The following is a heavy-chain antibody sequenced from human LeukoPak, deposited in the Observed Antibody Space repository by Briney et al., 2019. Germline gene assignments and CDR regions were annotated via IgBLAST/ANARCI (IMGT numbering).Heavy chain of an antibody. CDR3: ARLWFGELLSGDAFDI. V-gene: IGHV4-39*01. J-gene: IGHJ3*02. CDR1: GGSISSSSYY. CDR2: IYYSGST. Sequence: SETLSLTCTVSGGSISSSSYYWGWIRRPPGKGLEWIGSIYYSGSTYYNPSLKSRVTISVDTSKNQFSLKLSSVTAADTAVYYCARLWFGELLSGDAFDIWGQGTMVTVSS. D-gene: IGHD3-10*01.